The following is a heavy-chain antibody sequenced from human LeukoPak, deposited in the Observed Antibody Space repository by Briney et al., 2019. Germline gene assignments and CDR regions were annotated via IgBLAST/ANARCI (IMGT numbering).Heavy chain of an antibody. V-gene: IGHV3-53*01. Sequence: GGSLRLSCAASGFTVSSNYMSWVRQAPGKGLEWVSVIYSGGSTYYADSVKGRFTISRDNSKNTLYLQMNSLRAEDTAVYYGARAPGDYDSSGYYYSRYYYYGMDVWGQGTTVTVSS. D-gene: IGHD3-22*01. CDR1: GFTVSSNY. CDR2: IYSGGST. CDR3: ARAPGDYDSSGYYYSRYYYYGMDV. J-gene: IGHJ6*02.